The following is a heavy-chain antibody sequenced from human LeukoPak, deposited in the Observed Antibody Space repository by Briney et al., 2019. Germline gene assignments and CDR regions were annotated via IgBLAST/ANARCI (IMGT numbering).Heavy chain of an antibody. J-gene: IGHJ6*03. Sequence: SETLSLTCTVSGYSISSGYYWGWIRQPPGKGLEWIGSIYHSGGTYYNPSLKSRVTISVDTSKNQFSLKLSSVTAADTAVYYCARDKVLWFGELLSYYYMDVWGKGTTVTVSS. V-gene: IGHV4-38-2*02. CDR2: IYHSGGT. D-gene: IGHD3-10*01. CDR1: GYSISSGYY. CDR3: ARDKVLWFGELLSYYYMDV.